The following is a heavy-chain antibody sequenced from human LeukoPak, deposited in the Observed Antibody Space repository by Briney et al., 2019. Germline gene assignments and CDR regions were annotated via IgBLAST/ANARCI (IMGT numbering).Heavy chain of an antibody. CDR3: TRVGYIDEGIDY. V-gene: IGHV3-7*04. CDR1: GLSFSNAW. D-gene: IGHD5-24*01. Sequence: GGSLRLSCAASGLSFSNAWMNWVRQAPGKGLEWVANIKQDGSKKSYVDSVKGRFTISRDNAKNSLYLQMNSLRAEDTAICYCTRVGYIDEGIDYWGQGTLVTVSS. J-gene: IGHJ4*02. CDR2: IKQDGSKK.